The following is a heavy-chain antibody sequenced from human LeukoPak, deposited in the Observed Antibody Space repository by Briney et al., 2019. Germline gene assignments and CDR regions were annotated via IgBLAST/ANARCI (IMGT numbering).Heavy chain of an antibody. CDR2: ISYDGSNK. Sequence: GRSLRLSCAASGFTFSSYAMHWVRQAPGKGLEWVAVISYDGSNKYYADSVKGRFTISRDNSKNTLYLQMNNLRAEDTAVYYCAKLGDRQVLGNWGQGTLVTVSS. CDR1: GFTFSSYA. V-gene: IGHV3-30-3*02. CDR3: AKLGDRQVLGN. J-gene: IGHJ4*02. D-gene: IGHD6-6*01.